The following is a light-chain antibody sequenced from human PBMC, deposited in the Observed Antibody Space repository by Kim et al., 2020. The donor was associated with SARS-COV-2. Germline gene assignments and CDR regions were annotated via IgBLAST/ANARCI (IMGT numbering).Light chain of an antibody. CDR2: SNN. Sequence: GQRVTISCSGSSSNIGGDAVNWYQQLPGTAPKLLIHSNNERPSGVPDRFSGSKSGTSASLAISGLQSEDEADYYCAVWDDILNGWMFGGGTQLTVL. CDR1: SSNIGGDA. V-gene: IGLV1-44*01. J-gene: IGLJ3*02. CDR3: AVWDDILNGWM.